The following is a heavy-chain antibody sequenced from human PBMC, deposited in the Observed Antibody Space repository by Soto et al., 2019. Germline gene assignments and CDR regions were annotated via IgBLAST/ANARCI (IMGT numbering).Heavy chain of an antibody. V-gene: IGHV4-30-4*01. D-gene: IGHD3-22*01. CDR3: ARGYYESSDDYVGSPIFDY. Sequence: SETLSLTCTVSGGSVDRGDYYWTWIRQPPGKGLEWIAYVSSYTGATYYNPSLKSRLTISLGTPINQFSLKLTSVTAADTAVDYFARGYYESSDDYVGSPIFDYCGQGSLGTVSS. J-gene: IGHJ4*02. CDR1: GGSVDRGDYY. CDR2: VSSYTGAT.